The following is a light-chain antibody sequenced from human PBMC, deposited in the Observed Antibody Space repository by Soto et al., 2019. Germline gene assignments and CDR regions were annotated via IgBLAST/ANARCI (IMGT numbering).Light chain of an antibody. J-gene: IGLJ1*01. CDR2: EVS. V-gene: IGLV2-23*02. CDR3: CSYGGSYV. Sequence: QSVLTQPASVSGSPGQSITISCTRTSSDVGSYNLVSWYQQHPGKAPKVMIYEVSKRPSGVSNRFSGSKSGNTASLTISGLQAEDEADYYCCSYGGSYVFGPGTKLTVL. CDR1: SSDVGSYNL.